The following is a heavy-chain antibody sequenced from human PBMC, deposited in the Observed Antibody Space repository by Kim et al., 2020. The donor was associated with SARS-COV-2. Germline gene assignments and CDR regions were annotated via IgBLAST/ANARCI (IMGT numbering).Heavy chain of an antibody. CDR1: GFSFNTYA. CDR2: ISSSSKTI. D-gene: IGHD3-16*01. CDR3: ARDLGAVRGDYCFDY. J-gene: IGHJ4*02. V-gene: IGHV3-48*02. Sequence: LSLTCAASGFSFNTYAMNWVRQAPGRGLDWISYISSSSKTIKYADSVKGRFTISRDNAKNSLYLQMRSLRDEDTAVYYCARDLGAVRGDYCFDYWGQGTLVTVSS.